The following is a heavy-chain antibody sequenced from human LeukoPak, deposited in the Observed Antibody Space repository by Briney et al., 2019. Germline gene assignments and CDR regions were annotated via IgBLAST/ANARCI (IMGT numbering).Heavy chain of an antibody. CDR2: IYSGGST. CDR3: AKGIYDFWSGYYFDY. D-gene: IGHD3-3*01. J-gene: IGHJ4*02. CDR1: GFTVSSNY. Sequence: PGGSLRLSCAASGFTVSSNYMSWVRQAPGKGLEWVSVIYSGGSTYYADSVKGRFTISRDNSKNTLYLQMNSLRAEDTAVYYCAKGIYDFWSGYYFDYWGQGTLATVSS. V-gene: IGHV3-66*01.